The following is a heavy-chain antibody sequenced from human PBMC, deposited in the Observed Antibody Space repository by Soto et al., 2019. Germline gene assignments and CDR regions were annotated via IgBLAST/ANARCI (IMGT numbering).Heavy chain of an antibody. Sequence: SGKVSCKAIRYAFTSYYMHWVRQAPGQGLEWMGIINPSGGSTSYAQKFQGRVTMTRDTSTSTVYMELSSLRSEDTAVYYCASPVRYYDFWSGYLNYYYYGMDVWGQGTTVTVSS. CDR2: INPSGGST. V-gene: IGHV1-46*01. J-gene: IGHJ6*02. CDR3: ASPVRYYDFWSGYLNYYYYGMDV. CDR1: RYAFTSYY. D-gene: IGHD3-3*01.